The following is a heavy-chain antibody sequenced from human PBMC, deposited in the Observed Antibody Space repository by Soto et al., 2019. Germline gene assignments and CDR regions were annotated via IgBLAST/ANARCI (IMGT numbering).Heavy chain of an antibody. J-gene: IGHJ4*02. Sequence: GGSLRLSCAASGFTFSSYWMSWVRQAPGKGLEWVANIKQDGSEKYYVDSVKGRFTISRDNAKNSLYLQMNSLRAEDTAVYYCARDVEDSSSWYKGGGDYWGQGTLVTVSS. CDR1: GFTFSSYW. V-gene: IGHV3-7*01. CDR2: IKQDGSEK. CDR3: ARDVEDSSSWYKGGGDY. D-gene: IGHD6-13*01.